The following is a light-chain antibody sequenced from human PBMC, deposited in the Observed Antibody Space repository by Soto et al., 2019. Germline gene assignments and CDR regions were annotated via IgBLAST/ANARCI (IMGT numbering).Light chain of an antibody. CDR1: QSVLYSSNNKNY. V-gene: IGKV4-1*01. CDR2: WAS. Sequence: DIVMTQSPDSLAVSLGERATINCKSSQSVLYSSNNKNYLAWYQQKPGQPPKLLVYWASTRESGVPDRFSGSGSGADFTLTIRSLQAEDVAVYYCQQYYSLPYTFAQGTKVQVK. CDR3: QQYYSLPYT. J-gene: IGKJ2*01.